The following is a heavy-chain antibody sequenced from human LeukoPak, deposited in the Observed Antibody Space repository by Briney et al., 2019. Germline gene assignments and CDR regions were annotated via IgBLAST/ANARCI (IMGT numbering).Heavy chain of an antibody. J-gene: IGHJ3*02. D-gene: IGHD3-3*01. CDR2: TYYRSKWFY. CDR1: GDSVSSNSAA. V-gene: IGHV6-1*01. CDR3: ARAKSITIFGVIINYAFDI. Sequence: SQTLSLTCVISGDSVSSNSAAWNWIRQSPSRGLEWLGRTYYRSKWFYDYAVSVKSRVTINVDTSKNQFSLQLNSVTPEDTAVYYCARAKSITIFGVIINYAFDIWGQGTMVTVSS.